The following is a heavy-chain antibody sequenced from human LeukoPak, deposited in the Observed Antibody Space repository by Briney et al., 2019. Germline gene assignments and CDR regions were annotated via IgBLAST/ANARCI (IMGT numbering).Heavy chain of an antibody. V-gene: IGHV3-74*01. CDR2: ISEDGSST. CDR1: GFTCSSYW. Sequence: GGSLRLSCEASGFTCSSYWMHWVRQTPGKGLVWVSRISEDGSSTSYADSVKGRFTISRDNAKNMLYLQLNSLRVEDTAVYYCARDQLYCSGGYCYKDYWGQGTLVAVSS. D-gene: IGHD2-15*01. J-gene: IGHJ4*02. CDR3: ARDQLYCSGGYCYKDY.